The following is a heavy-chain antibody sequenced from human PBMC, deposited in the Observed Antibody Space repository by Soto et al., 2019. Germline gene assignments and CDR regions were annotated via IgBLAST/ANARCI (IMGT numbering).Heavy chain of an antibody. Sequence: GASVKVSCKASGYTFTRYYMHWVRQAPGQGLEWMGWINPNSGGTNYAQKFQGWVTMTRDTSISTAYMELSRLRSDDTAVYYCARSGYSGYDLPGYYYYYMDVWGKGTTVTVSS. CDR1: GYTFTRYY. V-gene: IGHV1-2*04. D-gene: IGHD5-12*01. CDR2: INPNSGGT. CDR3: ARSGYSGYDLPGYYYYYMDV. J-gene: IGHJ6*03.